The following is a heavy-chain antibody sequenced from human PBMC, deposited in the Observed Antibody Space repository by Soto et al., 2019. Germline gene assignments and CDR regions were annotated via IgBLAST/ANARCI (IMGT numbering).Heavy chain of an antibody. CDR1: GFTFSDYY. V-gene: IGHV3-11*01. CDR3: ASLYCSSTSCRDY. J-gene: IGHJ4*02. D-gene: IGHD2-2*01. Sequence: GGSLRLSCAASGFTFSDYYMSWIRQAPGKGLEWVSYISSSGSTIYYADSVKGRFTISRDNAKNSLYLQMNSLRAEDTAVYYCASLYCSSTSCRDYWGQGTLVTVSS. CDR2: ISSSGSTI.